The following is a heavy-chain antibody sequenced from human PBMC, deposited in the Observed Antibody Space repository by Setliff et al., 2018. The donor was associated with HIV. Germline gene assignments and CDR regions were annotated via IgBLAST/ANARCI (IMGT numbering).Heavy chain of an antibody. CDR1: GFTFRSYW. CDR2: IKEDGTDK. CDR3: SRGHPGGF. D-gene: IGHD3-16*01. Sequence: LRLSCLVSGFTFRSYWMSWVRQAPGKGLEWVASIKEDGTDKYYMDSAKGRFTISRDNRDNLLFLQMNSLTDGDTAVYYCSRGHPGGFWGQGTLVTVSS. J-gene: IGHJ4*02. V-gene: IGHV3-7*03.